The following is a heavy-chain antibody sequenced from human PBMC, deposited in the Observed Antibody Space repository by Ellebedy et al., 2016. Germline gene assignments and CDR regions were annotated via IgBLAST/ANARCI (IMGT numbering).Heavy chain of an antibody. D-gene: IGHD2-15*01. J-gene: IGHJ4*02. CDR1: GFTVSSNY. CDR2: ISSSSSTI. V-gene: IGHV3-48*04. CDR3: ARCFEGYCSGAGDY. Sequence: GGSLRLSXAASGFTVSSNYMSWVRQAPGKGLEWVSYISSSSSTIYYADSVKGRFTISRDNAKNSLYLQMNSLRAEDTAVYYCARCFEGYCSGAGDYWGQGTLVTVSS.